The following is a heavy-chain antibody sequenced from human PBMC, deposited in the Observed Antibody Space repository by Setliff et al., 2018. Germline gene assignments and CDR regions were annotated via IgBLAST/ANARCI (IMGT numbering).Heavy chain of an antibody. D-gene: IGHD5-12*01. CDR3: AKVDIDYIMTRDNTWQYFFYMDV. J-gene: IGHJ4*02. CDR2: INYSGST. CDR1: GDSLSSGTQY. Sequence: KSSETLSLTCSVLGDSLSSGTQYWAWIRQPPGKGLEWIGNINYSGSTYYNPSLKSRVTMSVDASKNQVSLKVTSVTAEDTAVYYCAKVDIDYIMTRDNTWQYFFYMDVWGQGTLVTVFS. V-gene: IGHV4-39*01.